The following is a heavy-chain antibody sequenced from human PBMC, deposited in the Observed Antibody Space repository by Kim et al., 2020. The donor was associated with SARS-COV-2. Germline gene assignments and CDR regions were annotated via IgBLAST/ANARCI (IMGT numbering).Heavy chain of an antibody. CDR1: GGSISSSSYY. Sequence: SETLSLTCTVSGGSISSSSYYWGWIRQPPGKGLEWIGSIYYSGSTYYNPSLKSRVTISVDASKNQFSLKLSSVTAADTAVYYCARFGDSSAMAGFGMDVWGQGTTVTVSS. CDR2: IYYSGST. CDR3: ARFGDSSAMAGFGMDV. D-gene: IGHD5-18*01. J-gene: IGHJ6*02. V-gene: IGHV4-39*01.